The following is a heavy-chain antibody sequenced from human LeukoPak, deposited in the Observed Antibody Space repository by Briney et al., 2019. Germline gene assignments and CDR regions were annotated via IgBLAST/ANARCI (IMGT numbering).Heavy chain of an antibody. D-gene: IGHD3-16*01. J-gene: IGHJ4*02. CDR3: AREGDGPGDY. V-gene: IGHV1-3*01. Sequence: KFQGRVTITRDTSASTAYMELSSLRSEDTAVYYCAREGDGPGDYWGQGTLVTVSS.